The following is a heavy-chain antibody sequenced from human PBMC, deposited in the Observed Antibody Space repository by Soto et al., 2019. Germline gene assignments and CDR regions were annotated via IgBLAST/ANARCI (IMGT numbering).Heavy chain of an antibody. CDR3: VRVSRESDGVYYFDY. CDR2: INPSGGST. Sequence: ASVKVSCKASGYTFTSYYMHWVRQAPGQGREWMGIINPSGGSTSYTQKFQGRVTMTRDTSMSTAYMELSRLRSDDTAVYFCVRVSRESDGVYYFDYWGQGTLVTVSS. J-gene: IGHJ4*02. D-gene: IGHD6-13*01. CDR1: GYTFTSYY. V-gene: IGHV1-46*01.